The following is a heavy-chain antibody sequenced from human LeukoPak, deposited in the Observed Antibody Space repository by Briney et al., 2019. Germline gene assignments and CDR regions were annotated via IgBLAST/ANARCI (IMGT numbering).Heavy chain of an antibody. CDR2: ISGSGANT. CDR1: GFTFSSYA. D-gene: IGHD3-22*01. CDR3: ADQFYDSSANSYYYYMDA. V-gene: IGHV3-23*01. Sequence: GGSLRLSCAASGFTFSSYAMSWVRQAPGKGLEWVSAISGSGANTYYADSVKGRFTISRDNSKNTVYLQMNRLRAEDTAVYYCADQFYDSSANSYYYYMDAWGKGTTVTVSS. J-gene: IGHJ6*03.